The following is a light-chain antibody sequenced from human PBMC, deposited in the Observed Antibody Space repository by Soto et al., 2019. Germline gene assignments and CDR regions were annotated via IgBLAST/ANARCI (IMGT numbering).Light chain of an antibody. V-gene: IGLV1-40*01. CDR2: DND. CDR1: SSNIGAGFD. Sequence: QSVLTQPPSVSGAPGQRIIISCTGSSSNIGAGFDVHWYQHLPGTAPKLLVYDNDNRPSGLPARFSDSRSGTSASLAITSLQADDEADYYCQSYDNSLSGVVFGGRTKVTVL. CDR3: QSYDNSLSGVV. J-gene: IGLJ2*01.